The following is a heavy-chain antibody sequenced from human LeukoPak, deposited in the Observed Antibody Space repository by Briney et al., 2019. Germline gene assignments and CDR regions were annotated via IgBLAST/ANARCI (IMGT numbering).Heavy chain of an antibody. J-gene: IGHJ4*02. D-gene: IGHD1-26*01. CDR2: IYHTGTT. CDR3: ASVSVWELATHTGGSFDY. Sequence: GSLRLSCAASGFTFSSYSMNWVRQSPVKGLEWLGHIYHTGTTLYSPHLNNRLTVSVDSSKNQFSLTLNSVTAADTAVYYCASVSVWELATHTGGSFDYWGRGILVTVSS. CDR1: GFTFSSYS. V-gene: IGHV4-59*06.